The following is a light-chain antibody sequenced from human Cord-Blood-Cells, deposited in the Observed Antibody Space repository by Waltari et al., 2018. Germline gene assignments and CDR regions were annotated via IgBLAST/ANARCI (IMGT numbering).Light chain of an antibody. CDR2: HKSDSDK. J-gene: IGLJ3*02. V-gene: IGLV5-45*02. CDR3: MIWHSSAWV. Sequence: QAVLTQPSSLSASPGASASLTCTLRSGINVGTYRIYWYQHKPGSPPQYLLRHKSDSDKQRGSGVPSRFSGSKDASANAGILLISGLQSEDEADYYCMIWHSSAWVFGGGTKLTVL. CDR1: SGINVGTYR.